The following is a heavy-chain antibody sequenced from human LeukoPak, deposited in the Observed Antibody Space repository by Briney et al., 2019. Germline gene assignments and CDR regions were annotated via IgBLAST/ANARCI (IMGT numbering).Heavy chain of an antibody. CDR3: ARRPTGDPKFDY. CDR2: IYSSGST. V-gene: IGHV4-59*08. Sequence: SETLSLTCTVSGGSISGYYWNWIRQPPGKGLEWIGYIYSSGSTYYNPSLKSRVTISVDASKNRFSLKLSTVTAADTAVYYCARRPTGDPKFDYWGQGTLVTVSP. J-gene: IGHJ4*02. D-gene: IGHD7-27*01. CDR1: GGSISGYY.